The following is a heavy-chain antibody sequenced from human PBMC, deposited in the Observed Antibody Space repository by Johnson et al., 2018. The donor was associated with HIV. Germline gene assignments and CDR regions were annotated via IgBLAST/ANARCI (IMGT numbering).Heavy chain of an antibody. CDR1: GFTFSSYG. J-gene: IGHJ3*02. D-gene: IGHD4-23*01. CDR2: IWYDGSNK. CDR3: ARDDDYGGMVGTLKDAFDI. V-gene: IGHV3-33*01. Sequence: QVQLVESGGGVVQPGRSLRLSCAASGFTFSSYGMHWVRQAPGKGLEWVAVIWYDGSNKYYADSVKGRFTISRDNSKNTLYLQMNSLRAEDTALYYCARDDDYGGMVGTLKDAFDIWGQGTMLTVSS.